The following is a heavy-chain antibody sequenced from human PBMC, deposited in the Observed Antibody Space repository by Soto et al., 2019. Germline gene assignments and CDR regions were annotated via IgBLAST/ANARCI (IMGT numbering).Heavy chain of an antibody. CDR2: IRSKAYGGTT. D-gene: IGHD3-9*01. J-gene: IGHJ4*02. V-gene: IGHV3-49*03. CDR3: TGTYYDILWY. Sequence: GGSLRLSCTASGFTFGDSAMSWFRQAPGKGLEWVGFIRSKAYGGTTEYAASVKGRFTISRDDSKSMAYLQMNSLKTEDTAVYYCTGTYYDILWYWGQGTLVTVSS. CDR1: GFTFGDSA.